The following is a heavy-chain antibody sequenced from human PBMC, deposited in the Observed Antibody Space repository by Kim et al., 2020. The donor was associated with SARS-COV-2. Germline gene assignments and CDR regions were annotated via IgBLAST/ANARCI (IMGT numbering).Heavy chain of an antibody. D-gene: IGHD2-15*01. CDR3: AGDGGPAGGSTVYWYFDL. V-gene: IGHV4-59*11. J-gene: IGHJ2*01. Sequence: SETLSLTCTVSGGSINSHYWSWIRQPPGKGLEWIGYIYHSGSTNYNPSLKSRVTTSVDTSKNQFSLKLSSVTAADTAVYYCAGDGGPAGGSTVYWYFDLWGSGTLVTGSS. CDR2: IYHSGST. CDR1: GGSINSHY.